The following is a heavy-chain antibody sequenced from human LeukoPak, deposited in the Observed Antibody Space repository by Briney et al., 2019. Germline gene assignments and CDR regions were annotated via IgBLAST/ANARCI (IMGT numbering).Heavy chain of an antibody. J-gene: IGHJ4*02. V-gene: IGHV4-30-2*05. CDR3: AGGLELRTALDY. Sequence: PSETLSLTCAVSGVAISRGGYAWNWIRQPPGKGLEWIAYIYHSGTTYYNPSLKSRATISVDTSKNQFSLKLSSVTAADTAVYYCAGGLELRTALDYWGQGTLVTVSS. CDR1: GVAISRGGYA. CDR2: IYHSGTT. D-gene: IGHD1-7*01.